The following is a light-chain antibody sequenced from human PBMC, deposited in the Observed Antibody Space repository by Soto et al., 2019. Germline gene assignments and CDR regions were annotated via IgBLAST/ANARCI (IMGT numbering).Light chain of an antibody. J-gene: IGLJ3*02. Sequence: QSALTQPPSASGSPGQSVTISCTGTSSDVGGYNYVSWYQQHPGKAPKLMIYDVSKRPSGVPARFSGSKSGNTASLTVSGFQAEAEARYYCSSRAGCDNFLVFGGGTKLTVL. CDR3: SSRAGCDNFLV. V-gene: IGLV2-8*01. CDR2: DVS. CDR1: SSDVGGYNY.